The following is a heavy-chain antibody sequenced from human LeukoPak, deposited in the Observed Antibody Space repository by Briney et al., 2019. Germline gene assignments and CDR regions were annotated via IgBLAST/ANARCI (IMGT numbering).Heavy chain of an antibody. CDR2: ISSSGGTI. CDR3: ARGPVSSSGFFGY. J-gene: IGHJ4*02. V-gene: IGHV3-11*01. Sequence: GGSLRLSCAASGFTFSDYRMSWIRQASGKGLEWVSYISSSGGTISYADSVKGRFTISRDNAKKSLYLQMNSLRAEDTAVYYCARGPVSSSGFFGYWGQGTLVTVSS. D-gene: IGHD6-19*01. CDR1: GFTFSDYR.